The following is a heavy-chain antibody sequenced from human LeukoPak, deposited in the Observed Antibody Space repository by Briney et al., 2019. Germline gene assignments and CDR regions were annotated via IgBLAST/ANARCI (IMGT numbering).Heavy chain of an antibody. D-gene: IGHD3-10*01. CDR2: IYYSGST. Sequence: SETLSHTCTVSGGSISSYYWSWIRQPPGKGLEWIGYIYYSGSTNYNPSLKSRATISVDTSKNQFSLKLSSVTAADTAVYYCARDRGAWYFDLWGRGTLVTVSS. CDR3: ARDRGAWYFDL. CDR1: GGSISSYY. J-gene: IGHJ2*01. V-gene: IGHV4-59*01.